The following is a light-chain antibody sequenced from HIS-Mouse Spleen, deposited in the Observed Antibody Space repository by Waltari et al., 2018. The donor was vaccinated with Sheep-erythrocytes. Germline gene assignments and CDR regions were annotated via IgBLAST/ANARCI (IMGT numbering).Light chain of an antibody. J-gene: IGLJ1*01. CDR3: QAWDSSKGV. V-gene: IGLV3-1*01. CDR1: KLGDKY. CDR2: QDS. Sequence: SYELTQPPSVSVSPGQTASITCSGDKLGDKYACWYQQKPGQSPVLVIYQDSKRPSGLPERFSVSNSGNTDTLTISGTQAMDEADYYCQAWDSSKGVFGTGTKVTVL.